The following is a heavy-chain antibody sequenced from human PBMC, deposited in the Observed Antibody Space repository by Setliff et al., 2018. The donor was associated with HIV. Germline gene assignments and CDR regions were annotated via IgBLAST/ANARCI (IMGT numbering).Heavy chain of an antibody. CDR1: GGSVGSGSYY. CDR3: ARDRLTYYFDY. CDR2: IYYSGIA. Sequence: SETLSLTCTVSGGSVGSGSYYWSWIRRSPGKGLEWIGYIYYSGIATYNPSLKSRVTISIDTSKNQFSLKLSSVTAADTAVYYCARDRLTYYFDYWGQGILVTVSS. V-gene: IGHV4-61*01. D-gene: IGHD3-22*01. J-gene: IGHJ4*02.